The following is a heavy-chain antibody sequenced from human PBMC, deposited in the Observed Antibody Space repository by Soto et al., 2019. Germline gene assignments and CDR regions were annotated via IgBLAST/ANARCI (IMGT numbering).Heavy chain of an antibody. V-gene: IGHV3-30-3*01. Sequence: ESWGGVVQPGRSLRLSCAASGFRFSISPMHWVRQAPGKGPEWVALISYDGTNKFYADSVKGRFTISRDNSKSTLYLQVDSLRPEDAAVYYCARDPKTSGGQHWAFNYFDSWGQGTLVTVSS. CDR2: ISYDGTNK. CDR3: ARDPKTSGGQHWAFNYFDS. CDR1: GFRFSISP. J-gene: IGHJ4*02. D-gene: IGHD7-27*01.